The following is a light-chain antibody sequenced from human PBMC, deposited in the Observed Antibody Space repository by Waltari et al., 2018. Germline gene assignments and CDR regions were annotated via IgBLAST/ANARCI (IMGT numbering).Light chain of an antibody. CDR3: NSRDSRGHRVV. J-gene: IGLJ1*01. CDR2: AKN. V-gene: IGLV3-19*01. Sequence: SSELTQDPVVSVALGQTVRITCQGDSLRYYYANWYHQKPGQAPVLVMYAKNNQPSGIPDRFSGSYSGTTASLIITGAQAEDEGDYCCNSRDSRGHRVVFGTETKVTVL. CDR1: SLRYYY.